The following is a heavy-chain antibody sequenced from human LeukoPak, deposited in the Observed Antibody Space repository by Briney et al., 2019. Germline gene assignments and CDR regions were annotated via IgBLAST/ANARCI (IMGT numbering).Heavy chain of an antibody. CDR2: ISGSGGST. CDR3: AKRDFDDYFDY. J-gene: IGHJ4*02. CDR1: GFTFSIYA. D-gene: IGHD3-9*01. Sequence: GGSLRLSCAASGFTFSIYAMSWVRQAPGKGLEWVSGISGSGGSTYYADSVKGRFTISRDNSKNTLYLQMNSLRAEDTALYYCAKRDFDDYFDYWGQGTLVTVSS. V-gene: IGHV3-23*01.